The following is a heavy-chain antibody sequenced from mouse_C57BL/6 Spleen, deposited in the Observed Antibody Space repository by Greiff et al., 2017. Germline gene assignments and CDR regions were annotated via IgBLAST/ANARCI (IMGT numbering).Heavy chain of an antibody. CDR3: ARGRGNDGNSLGY. V-gene: IGHV1-18*01. CDR1: GYTFPDYN. CDR2: INPNNGGT. J-gene: IGHJ4*01. D-gene: IGHD2-2*01. Sequence: EVQLQEPGPELVKPGASVKIPCKASGYTFPDYNMHWVKQSHGKSLEWIGDINPNNGGTISNQKFKGKATLPVANSSSPAYMELRSLTSEDTAVYYCARGRGNDGNSLGYWGQGREVTVGS.